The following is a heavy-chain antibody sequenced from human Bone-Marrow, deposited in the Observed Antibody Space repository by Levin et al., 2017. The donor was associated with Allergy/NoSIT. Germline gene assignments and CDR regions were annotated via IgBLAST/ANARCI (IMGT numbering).Heavy chain of an antibody. Sequence: SQTLSLTCTVSGGSFSGGGYHWSWIRQHPEKGLEWIGYISYRGTTYYNPSLKSRVTMSVDTSKTQFSLNLSSVTAADTAVYFCAREDGYVFDCWGQGTPVTVPS. J-gene: IGHJ4*02. V-gene: IGHV4-31*02. CDR2: ISYRGTT. CDR3: AREDGYVFDC. CDR1: GGSFSGGGYH. D-gene: IGHD5-24*01.